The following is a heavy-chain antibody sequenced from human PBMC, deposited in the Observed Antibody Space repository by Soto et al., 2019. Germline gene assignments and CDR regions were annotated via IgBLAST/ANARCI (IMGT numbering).Heavy chain of an antibody. CDR3: ARDVRGHYYYYGMDV. Sequence: QVQLVQSGAEVKKPGASVKVSCKASGYTVTSYGISWVRPAPGQGLEWMGWISAYNGNTNYAQKLQGRVTMTTDTSTSTAYMELRSLRSDDTAVYYCARDVRGHYYYYGMDVWGQGTTVTVSS. CDR2: ISAYNGNT. V-gene: IGHV1-18*01. D-gene: IGHD5-12*01. CDR1: GYTVTSYG. J-gene: IGHJ6*02.